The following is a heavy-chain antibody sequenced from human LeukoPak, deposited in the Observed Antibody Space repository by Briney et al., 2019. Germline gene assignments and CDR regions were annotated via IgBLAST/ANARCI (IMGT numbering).Heavy chain of an antibody. CDR3: AKRDYDYVWGSYPFDY. V-gene: IGHV3-23*01. D-gene: IGHD3-16*02. CDR2: VSGSGGST. CDR1: GFTFSSYA. J-gene: IGHJ4*02. Sequence: GGSLRLSCAASGFTFSSYAMSWVRQAPGKGLEWVSAVSGSGGSTYYADSVKGRFTISRDNSKNTLYLQMNSLRAEDTAVYYCAKRDYDYVWGSYPFDYWGQGTLVTVSS.